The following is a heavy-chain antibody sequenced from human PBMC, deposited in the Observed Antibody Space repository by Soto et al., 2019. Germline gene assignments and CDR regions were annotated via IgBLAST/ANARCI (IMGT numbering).Heavy chain of an antibody. V-gene: IGHV4-59*01. D-gene: IGHD3-10*01. CDR2: IYYSGST. CDR1: GGSISSYY. CDR3: ARRYGSAFDF. Sequence: QVQLQESGPGLVKPSETLSLTCTVSGGSISSYYWSWIRQPPGKGLEWIGYIYYSGSTKYNPSLKSRVTISVDTSKNRFSLKLSSVPAADTAVYYCARRYGSAFDFWGQGTMVTVSS. J-gene: IGHJ3*01.